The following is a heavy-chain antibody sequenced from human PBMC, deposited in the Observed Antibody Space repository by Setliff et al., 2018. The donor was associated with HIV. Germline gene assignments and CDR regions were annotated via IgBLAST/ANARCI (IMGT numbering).Heavy chain of an antibody. CDR2: IYVYNSERT. D-gene: IGHD6-19*01. CDR1: GGSFSGYY. Sequence: SETLSLTCSVSGGSFSGYYWSWIRQPPGKGLEWIGDIYVYNSERTNYNPSLTSRVTISVDTSRNQLSLKLTSVTAADTAIYYCARAVNFDYWGQGTQVTVSS. CDR3: ARAVNFDY. V-gene: IGHV4-59*01. J-gene: IGHJ4*02.